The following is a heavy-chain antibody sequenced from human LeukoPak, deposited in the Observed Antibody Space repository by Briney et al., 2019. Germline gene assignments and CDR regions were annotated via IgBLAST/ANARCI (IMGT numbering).Heavy chain of an antibody. CDR3: ARDTLIAAPKTGTVTRIGWFDT. V-gene: IGHV3-33*01. CDR2: IWYDGSYK. Sequence: PGGSLRLSCAASGFTFSNYGMHWVRQAPGKGLEWVAVIWYDGSYKSYGDSVKGRFTISRDNSKNTLFLQVNSLRADDTAVYYCARDTLIAAPKTGTVTRIGWFDTWGQGTLVTVSS. J-gene: IGHJ5*02. CDR1: GFTFSNYG. D-gene: IGHD6-13*01.